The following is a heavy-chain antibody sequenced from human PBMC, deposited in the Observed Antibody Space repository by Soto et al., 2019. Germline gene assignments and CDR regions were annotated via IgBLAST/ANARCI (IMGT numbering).Heavy chain of an antibody. V-gene: IGHV3-23*01. J-gene: IGHJ6*02. D-gene: IGHD3-9*01. CDR3: AKDILPSYGMDV. Sequence: GSLRLSCAASGFTFSSYAMSWVRQAPGKGLEWVSAISGSGGSTYYADSVKGRFTISRDNSKNTLYLQMNSLRAEDTAVYYCAKDILPSYGMDVWGQGTTVTVSS. CDR1: GFTFSSYA. CDR2: ISGSGGST.